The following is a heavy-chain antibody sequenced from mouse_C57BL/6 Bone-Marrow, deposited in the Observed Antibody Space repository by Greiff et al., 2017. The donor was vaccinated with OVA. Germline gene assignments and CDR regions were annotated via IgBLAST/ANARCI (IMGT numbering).Heavy chain of an antibody. Sequence: VQLQQPGAELVKPGASVKLSCKASGYTFTSSWMPWVKQRPGQGLEWIGMIHPNSGSTNYNEKFKSKATLTVDKSSSTAYMQLSSLTSEDSAVYYCAREGYPYYFDYWGQGTTLTVAS. J-gene: IGHJ2*01. CDR2: IHPNSGST. CDR3: AREGYPYYFDY. CDR1: GYTFTSSW. V-gene: IGHV1-64*01.